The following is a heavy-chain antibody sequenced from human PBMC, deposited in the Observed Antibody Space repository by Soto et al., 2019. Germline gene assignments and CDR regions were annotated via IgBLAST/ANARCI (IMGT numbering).Heavy chain of an antibody. J-gene: IGHJ4*02. D-gene: IGHD3-10*01. V-gene: IGHV2-5*02. CDR2: IYWDDDK. Sequence: QITLKESGPTLVKPTQTLTLTCTFSGFSLTTSGVGVGWIRQPPGKALEWLALIYWDDDKRYSPSLKRRLTITHDTSNYHVAPTMTTLDPVDTPTYYFAPRDDHGSWFFDYWGQGTPVTVSS. CDR3: APRDDHGSWFFDY. CDR1: GFSLTTSGVG.